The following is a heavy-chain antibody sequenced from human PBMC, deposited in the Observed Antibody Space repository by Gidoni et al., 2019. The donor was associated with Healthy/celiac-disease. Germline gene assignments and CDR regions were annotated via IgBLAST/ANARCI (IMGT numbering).Heavy chain of an antibody. CDR3: AKDMQYQLLSGMDV. CDR2: ISGDGGST. J-gene: IGHJ6*02. D-gene: IGHD2-2*01. V-gene: IGHV3-43*02. Sequence: EVQLVESGGGVVQPGGSLSLTCAASRFTFDDYAMHWVRQAPGKGLQLVALISGDGGSTYYADSVKGRFTISRDNSKNSLYLQMNSLRTEDTALYYCAKDMQYQLLSGMDVWGQGTTVTVSS. CDR1: RFTFDDYA.